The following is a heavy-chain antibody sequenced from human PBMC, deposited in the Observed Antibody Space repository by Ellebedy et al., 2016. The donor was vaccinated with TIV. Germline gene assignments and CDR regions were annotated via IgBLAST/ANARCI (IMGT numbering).Heavy chain of an antibody. Sequence: SETLSLXXAVYGGSFSGYYWSWIRQPPGKGLEWIGEINHSGSTNYNPSLKSRVTISVDTSKNQFSLKLSSVTAADTAVYYCASGDYDILTGYPYDYWGQGTLVTVSS. J-gene: IGHJ4*02. CDR1: GGSFSGYY. CDR3: ASGDYDILTGYPYDY. V-gene: IGHV4-34*01. D-gene: IGHD3-9*01. CDR2: INHSGST.